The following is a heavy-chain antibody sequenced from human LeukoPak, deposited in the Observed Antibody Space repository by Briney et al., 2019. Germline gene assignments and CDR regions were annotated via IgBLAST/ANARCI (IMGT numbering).Heavy chain of an antibody. J-gene: IGHJ4*02. Sequence: ASVKVSCKASGYTFTGYYMHWVRQAPGQGLEWMGWINPNSGGTNYAQKFQGRVTMTRDTSISTAYMELSRLRSDDTAVYYCARGQGGIVVVVAATDYWGRGTLVTVSS. CDR1: GYTFTGYY. V-gene: IGHV1-2*02. CDR2: INPNSGGT. CDR3: ARGQGGIVVVVAATDY. D-gene: IGHD2-15*01.